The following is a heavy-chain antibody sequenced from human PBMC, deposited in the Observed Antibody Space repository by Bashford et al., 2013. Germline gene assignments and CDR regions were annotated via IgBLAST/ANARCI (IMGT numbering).Heavy chain of an antibody. V-gene: IGHV5-51*01. Sequence: GESLKISCQASGYTFTNYWIGWVRQMPGKGLEWMAIIHPRDSDTRYSPSFQGQVTISADTSISTAYLQWSSLQASDTAMYYCARHGHSRIWFAGNFDSWGQGTLVTVSS. D-gene: IGHD6-13*01. CDR2: IHPRDSDT. J-gene: IGHJ4*02. CDR1: GYTFTNYW. CDR3: ARHGHSRIWFAGNFDS.